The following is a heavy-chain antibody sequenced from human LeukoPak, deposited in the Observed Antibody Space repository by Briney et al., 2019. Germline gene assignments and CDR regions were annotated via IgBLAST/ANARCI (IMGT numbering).Heavy chain of an antibody. V-gene: IGHV3-23*01. J-gene: IGHJ4*02. CDR3: AKTTTGYSSGRFPGWPVDY. CDR2: IFGSGGST. D-gene: IGHD6-19*01. Sequence: GGSLRLSCAASGFTFSSYAMYWVRQAPGRGLEWASGIFGSGGSTHYADSVKGRFTISRDNSKNAVYLQMNSLRAEDTAVYYCAKTTTGYSSGRFPGWPVDYWGQGTLVTVSS. CDR1: GFTFSSYA.